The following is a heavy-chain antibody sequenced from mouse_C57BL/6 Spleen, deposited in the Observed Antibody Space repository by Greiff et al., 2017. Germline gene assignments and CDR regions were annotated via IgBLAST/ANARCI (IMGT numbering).Heavy chain of an antibody. CDR3: ARRRDGYHAMDY. J-gene: IGHJ4*01. Sequence: VQLQQSGAELVQPGASVKMSCKASGYTFTTSPLEWMKQNHGKSLEWIGNFHPYNDDTKYNEKFKGKATLTVEKSSSTVYLELSRLTSDDSAVYYCARRRDGYHAMDYWGQGTSVTVSS. V-gene: IGHV1-47*01. CDR2: FHPYNDDT. CDR1: GYTFTTSP. D-gene: IGHD2-3*01.